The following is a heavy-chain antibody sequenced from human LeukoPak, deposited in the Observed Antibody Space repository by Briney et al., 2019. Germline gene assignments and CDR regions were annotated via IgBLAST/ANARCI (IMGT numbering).Heavy chain of an antibody. J-gene: IGHJ3*02. Sequence: ASVKVSCKASGGTFSSYASSWVRQAPGQGLEWMGGIIPIFDIANYAQKFQARVTITADESTSTAYMELSSLRSEDTAVYYCARQPGYLVDAFHIWGQGTMVTVSS. D-gene: IGHD3-9*01. CDR1: GGTFSSYA. CDR2: IIPIFDIA. V-gene: IGHV1-69*13. CDR3: ARQPGYLVDAFHI.